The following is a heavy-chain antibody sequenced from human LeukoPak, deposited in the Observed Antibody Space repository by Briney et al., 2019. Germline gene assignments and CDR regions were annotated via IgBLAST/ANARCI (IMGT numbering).Heavy chain of an antibody. Sequence: GRSLRFSCAASGFTFSSYAMHWVRQAPGKGLEWVAVISYAGSNEYYADSVKGRFTISRDNSKNTLYLQMNSLRAEDTAVYYCTRVDSSGYYYAPPDYWGQGTLVTVSS. CDR1: GFTFSSYA. CDR3: TRVDSSGYYYAPPDY. CDR2: ISYAGSNE. J-gene: IGHJ4*02. V-gene: IGHV3-30*04. D-gene: IGHD3-22*01.